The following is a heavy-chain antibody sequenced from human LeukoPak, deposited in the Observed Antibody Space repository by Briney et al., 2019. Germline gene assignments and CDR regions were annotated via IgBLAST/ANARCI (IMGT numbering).Heavy chain of an antibody. CDR2: IIPIFGTA. CDR3: ARGKPTFNYYDSSAYYSFYFDY. D-gene: IGHD3-22*01. J-gene: IGHJ4*02. CDR1: GGTFSSYT. Sequence: SVKVSCKASGGTFSSYTISWVRQAPGQGLEWMGGIIPIFGTANYAQKFQGRVTITADESTSTAYMELSSLRSEDTAVYYCARGKPTFNYYDSSAYYSFYFDYWGQGTLVTVSS. V-gene: IGHV1-69*13.